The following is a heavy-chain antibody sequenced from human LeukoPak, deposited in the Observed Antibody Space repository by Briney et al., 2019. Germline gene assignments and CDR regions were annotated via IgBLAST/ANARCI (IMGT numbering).Heavy chain of an antibody. J-gene: IGHJ3*02. CDR3: ARAVDTDFAFDI. Sequence: ASVKVSCKTSGYTFNDYFMHWVRQAPGQGLEGRGWINPNSGSTKHAQRFQGRVTMTRDTSISTAYMEVSRLRSDDSAVYYCARAVDTDFAFDIWGQGAMVTVSS. D-gene: IGHD5-18*01. V-gene: IGHV1-2*02. CDR2: INPNSGST. CDR1: GYTFNDYF.